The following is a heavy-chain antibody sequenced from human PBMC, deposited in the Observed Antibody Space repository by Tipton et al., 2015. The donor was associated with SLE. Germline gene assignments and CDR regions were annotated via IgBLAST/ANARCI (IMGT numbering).Heavy chain of an antibody. D-gene: IGHD7-27*01. V-gene: IGHV3-9*01. J-gene: IGHJ6*03. CDR2: IGWYSAYI. CDR1: GFSFDDYD. CDR3: VRVGTPDYYMDV. Sequence: RSLRLYCAASGFSFDDYDMHWVRQALGKGLEWVAGIGWYSAYIAYEDSVEGRFTISRDNAKKSLYLQMDSLRPDDTAFYYCVRVGTPDYYMDVWGKGTRVTVSS.